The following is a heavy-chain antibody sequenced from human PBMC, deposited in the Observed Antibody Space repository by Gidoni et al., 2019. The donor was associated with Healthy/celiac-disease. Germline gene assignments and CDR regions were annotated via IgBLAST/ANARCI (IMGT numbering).Heavy chain of an antibody. V-gene: IGHV3-23*01. CDR1: GFTFSSYA. CDR3: AKEGPLQGPFDY. J-gene: IGHJ4*02. Sequence: EVQLLESGGGLVQPGGSLTLSCAPPGFTFSSYAMSWVRQAPGKGLGWVSAISGSGGSTYYADSVKGRFTISRDNSKNTLYLQMNSLRAEDTAVYYCAKEGPLQGPFDYWGQGTLVTVSS. D-gene: IGHD1-1*01. CDR2: ISGSGGST.